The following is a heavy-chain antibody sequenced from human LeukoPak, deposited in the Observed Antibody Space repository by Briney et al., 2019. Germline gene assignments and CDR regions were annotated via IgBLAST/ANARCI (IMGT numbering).Heavy chain of an antibody. CDR1: GFTFSSYW. J-gene: IGHJ4*02. Sequence: PGGSLRLSCAASGFTFSSYWMHWVRQAPGKGLVWVSRINSDGSSTSYADSVKGRFTISRDNAKNTLYLQMNSLRAEDTAVYYCARVINYDLWSGYYPLDYWGQGTLVTVSS. CDR2: INSDGSST. V-gene: IGHV3-74*01. D-gene: IGHD3-3*01. CDR3: ARVINYDLWSGYYPLDY.